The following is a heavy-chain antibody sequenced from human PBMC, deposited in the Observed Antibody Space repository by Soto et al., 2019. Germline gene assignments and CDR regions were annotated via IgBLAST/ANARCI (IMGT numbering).Heavy chain of an antibody. J-gene: IGHJ4*02. CDR3: ARGRITMLH. CDR2: INPSGST. V-gene: IGHV4-34*01. Sequence: SETLSLTCTVYDGSSSGYYWSWVRQPPGKGLEWIGEINPSGSTNYNPSLKSRVTISVDTSNNQFSLNVDSVTAADTAVYYCARGRITMLHWGQGTLVTVSS. D-gene: IGHD3-10*02. CDR1: DGSSSGYY.